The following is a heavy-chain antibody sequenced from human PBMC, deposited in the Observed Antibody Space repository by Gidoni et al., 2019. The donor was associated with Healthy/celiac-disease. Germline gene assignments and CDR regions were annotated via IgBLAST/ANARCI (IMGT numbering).Heavy chain of an antibody. D-gene: IGHD3-16*02. CDR2: IFSNDEK. CDR1: GFSLSNARMG. Sequence: QVTLKESGPVLVKPTETLTLTCTVSGFSLSNARMGVSWIRQPPGKALEWLAHIFSNDEKSYSTSLKSRLTISKDTSKSQVVLTMTNMDPVDTATYYCARIRIGPYDYVWGSYRPDGGAFDIWGQGTMVTVSS. V-gene: IGHV2-26*01. CDR3: ARIRIGPYDYVWGSYRPDGGAFDI. J-gene: IGHJ3*02.